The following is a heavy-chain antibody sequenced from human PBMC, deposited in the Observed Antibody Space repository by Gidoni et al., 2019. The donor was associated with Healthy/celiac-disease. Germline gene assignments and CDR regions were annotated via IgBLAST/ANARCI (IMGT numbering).Heavy chain of an antibody. J-gene: IGHJ4*02. V-gene: IGHV1-24*01. CDR2: FDPEDGET. CDR1: GSTLTDLS. Sequence: QVQLVQSGAEVKKPGAAVKVSCKVSGSTLTDLSMHWVRQAPGKGLEWMGGFDPEDGETIYAQKFQGRVTMTEDTSTDTAYMELSSLRSEDTAVYYCATDAPERNGYSYGYRFDYWGQGTLVTVSS. D-gene: IGHD5-18*01. CDR3: ATDAPERNGYSYGYRFDY.